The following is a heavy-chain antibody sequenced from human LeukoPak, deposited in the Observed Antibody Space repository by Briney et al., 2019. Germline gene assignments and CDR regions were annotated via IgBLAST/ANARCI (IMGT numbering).Heavy chain of an antibody. D-gene: IGHD3-16*01. V-gene: IGHV1-18*01. J-gene: IGHJ4*02. CDR3: ARAVVYDNVWGSYPTDY. Sequence: ASVKVSCKVSGYTFTSYGITWVRRAPGQGLEWMGWISIYNGNTNYAQKLQGRVTMTTDTSTSTAYMELRSLRSDDTAVYYCARAVVYDNVWGSYPTDYWGQGTLVTVSS. CDR2: ISIYNGNT. CDR1: GYTFTSYG.